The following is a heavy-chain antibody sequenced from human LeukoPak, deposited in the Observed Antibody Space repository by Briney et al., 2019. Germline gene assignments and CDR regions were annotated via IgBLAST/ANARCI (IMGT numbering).Heavy chain of an antibody. V-gene: IGHV3-48*04. J-gene: IGHJ3*02. CDR1: GFTFSSYS. D-gene: IGHD3-22*01. CDR2: ISSSSSTI. CDR3: AKDIVYDRSLDAFDI. Sequence: PGGSLRLSCAASGFTFSSYSMNWVRQAPGKGLEWVSYISSSSSTIYYADSVKGRFTISRDNAKNSLYLQMNSLRAEDTAVYYCAKDIVYDRSLDAFDIWGQGTMVTVSS.